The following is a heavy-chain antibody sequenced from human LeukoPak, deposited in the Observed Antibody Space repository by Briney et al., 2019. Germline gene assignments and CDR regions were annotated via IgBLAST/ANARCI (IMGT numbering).Heavy chain of an antibody. CDR3: ATDSPYYYDSSGYYGVY. J-gene: IGHJ4*02. D-gene: IGHD3-22*01. CDR1: GYTLTELS. Sequence: VASVKVSCKVSGYTLTELSMHWVRQAPGKGLEWMGGFYPEDGETIYAQKFQGRVTMTEDTSTDTAYMELSSLRSEDTAVYYCATDSPYYYDSSGYYGVYWGQGTLVTVSS. V-gene: IGHV1-24*01. CDR2: FYPEDGET.